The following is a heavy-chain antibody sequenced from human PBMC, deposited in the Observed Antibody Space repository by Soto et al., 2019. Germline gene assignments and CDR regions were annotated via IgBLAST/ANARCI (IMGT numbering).Heavy chain of an antibody. D-gene: IGHD4-17*01. CDR2: IYPGDSDT. J-gene: IGHJ6*02. Sequence: PGESLKLSCKGSGYSFTSYWIGWVRQMPGKGLEWMGIIYPGDSDTRYSPSFLGKVTISADKSISTAYLQWSSLKASDTAMYYCARPPTTVVRDYYYGMDVWGQGTTVNVSS. CDR1: GYSFTSYW. CDR3: ARPPTTVVRDYYYGMDV. V-gene: IGHV5-51*01.